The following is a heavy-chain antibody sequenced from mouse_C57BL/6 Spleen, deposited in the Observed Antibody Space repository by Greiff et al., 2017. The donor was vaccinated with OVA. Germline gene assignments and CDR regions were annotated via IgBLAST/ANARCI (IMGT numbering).Heavy chain of an antibody. Sequence: EVQRVESEGGLVQPGSSMKLSCTASGFTFSDYYMAWVRQVPEKGLEWVANINYDGSGTYYLDSLKSRFIISRDNAKNILYMQMSSLKSEDTATYYCARDRGFEGFLYYAMDYWGQGTSVTVSS. CDR2: INYDGSGT. CDR1: GFTFSDYY. CDR3: ARDRGFEGFLYYAMDY. J-gene: IGHJ4*01. V-gene: IGHV5-16*01.